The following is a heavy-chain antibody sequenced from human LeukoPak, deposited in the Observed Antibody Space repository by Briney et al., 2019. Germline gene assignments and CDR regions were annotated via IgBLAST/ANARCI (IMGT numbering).Heavy chain of an antibody. CDR3: ARDGTDTAMVTGYFDY. CDR2: VYAGGTT. J-gene: IGHJ4*02. Sequence: GGSLRLSCAASGFTVSSNYMTWVRQAPGKGLEWVSVVYAGGTTYYADSVKGRFTISRDNSKNTLYLQVNSLRAEDTAVYYCARDGTDTAMVTGYFDYWGQGTLVTVSS. D-gene: IGHD5-18*01. CDR1: GFTVSSNY. V-gene: IGHV3-53*05.